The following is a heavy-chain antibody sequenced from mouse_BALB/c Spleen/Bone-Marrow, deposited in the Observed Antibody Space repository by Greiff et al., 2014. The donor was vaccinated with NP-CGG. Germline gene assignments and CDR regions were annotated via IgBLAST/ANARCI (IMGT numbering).Heavy chain of an antibody. CDR2: IYPYNGHP. Sequence: VKISCKASGYTFTAYNLHWVKQHHGKSLEWIGYIYPYNGHPGYNQKFQSPATLTVDNSSRKDYMESRSLTEEDSAVYDCARGVYYDEYVVYANGGQGNLVNAFA. CDR1: GYTFTAYN. CDR3: ARGVYYDEYVVYAN. D-gene: IGHD2-13*01. J-gene: IGHJ3*01. V-gene: IGHV1S29*02.